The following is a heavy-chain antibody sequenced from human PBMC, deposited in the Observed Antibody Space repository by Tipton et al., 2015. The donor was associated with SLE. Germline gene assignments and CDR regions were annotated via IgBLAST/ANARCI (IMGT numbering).Heavy chain of an antibody. CDR3: ATGEYDFWSGRRGAFDV. Sequence: TLSLTCTVSGGSISSDNYDWSWVRQLAGKGLEWIGRIYTSGSTNYNPSLKSRVSISVDKSKNQFSLKLTSVTAADTAVHYCATGEYDFWSGRRGAFDVWGEGTRVTVSS. J-gene: IGHJ3*01. CDR2: IYTSGST. D-gene: IGHD3-3*01. V-gene: IGHV4-61*02. CDR1: GGSISSDNYD.